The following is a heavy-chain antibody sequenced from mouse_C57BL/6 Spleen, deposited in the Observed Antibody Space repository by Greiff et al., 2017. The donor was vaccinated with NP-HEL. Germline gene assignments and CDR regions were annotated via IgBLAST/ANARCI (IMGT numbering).Heavy chain of an antibody. Sequence: QVQLQQPGAELVKPGASVTMSCKASGYTFTSYWITWVKQRPGQGLEWIGDIYPGSGSTNYNEKFKSKATLTVDTSSSTAYMQLSSLTSEDSAVYYCARKGDYARYWCFDVWGTGTTVTVSS. CDR1: GYTFTSYW. J-gene: IGHJ1*03. CDR2: IYPGSGST. D-gene: IGHD2-4*01. CDR3: ARKGDYARYWCFDV. V-gene: IGHV1-55*01.